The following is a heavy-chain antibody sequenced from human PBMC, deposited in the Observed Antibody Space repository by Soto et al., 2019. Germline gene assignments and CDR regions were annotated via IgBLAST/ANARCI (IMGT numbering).Heavy chain of an antibody. CDR3: ARVNDYSNFLYYYYYMDV. CDR2: IYSGGST. J-gene: IGHJ6*03. V-gene: IGHV3-66*01. D-gene: IGHD4-4*01. CDR1: GFTVSSNY. Sequence: GGSLRLSCAASGFTVSSNYMSWVRQAPGKGLEWVSVIYSGGSTYYADSGKGRCTISRDNTKNKRYLQMNSLRAEDTAVYYCARVNDYSNFLYYYYYMDVWGKGTTVTVSS.